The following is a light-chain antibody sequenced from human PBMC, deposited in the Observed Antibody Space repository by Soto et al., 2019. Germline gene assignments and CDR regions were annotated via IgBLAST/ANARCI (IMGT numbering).Light chain of an antibody. Sequence: EIVLTQSPGTLSLSPGERATLSCRASQSVSSSYLAWYQQKPGQAPRLLIYDASNRATGVPDRFSGTGSGTDFTLTISRLEPEDFAVYYCQQYGSSPWTFGQGTKVDTK. J-gene: IGKJ1*01. V-gene: IGKV3-20*01. CDR1: QSVSSSY. CDR2: DAS. CDR3: QQYGSSPWT.